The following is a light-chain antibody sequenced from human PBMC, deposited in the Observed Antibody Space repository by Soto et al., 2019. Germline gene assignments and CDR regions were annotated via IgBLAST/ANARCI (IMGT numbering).Light chain of an antibody. Sequence: QSALTQPASVSGSPGQSITISCTGTSSDVGGYNYVSWYQQHPGKAPKLMIYDVSNRPSGVSNRFSGSKSGNTASLTISGLQAEDEADYYCSSYTSISTVVFGGGTEVTVL. CDR2: DVS. CDR1: SSDVGGYNY. CDR3: SSYTSISTVV. V-gene: IGLV2-14*01. J-gene: IGLJ2*01.